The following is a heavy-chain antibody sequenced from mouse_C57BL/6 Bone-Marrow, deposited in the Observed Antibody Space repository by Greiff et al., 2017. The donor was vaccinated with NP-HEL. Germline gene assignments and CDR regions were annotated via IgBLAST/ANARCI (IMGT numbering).Heavy chain of an antibody. J-gene: IGHJ3*01. V-gene: IGHV1-82*01. CDR2: IYPGDGDT. Sequence: QVQLQQSGPELVKPGASVKISCKASGYAFSSSWMNWVKQRPGKGLEWIGRIYPGDGDTNYNGKFKGKATLTADKSSSTAYMQLSSLTAEDSAVYFCARRRFAYWGQGTLVTVSA. CDR3: ARRRFAY. CDR1: GYAFSSSW.